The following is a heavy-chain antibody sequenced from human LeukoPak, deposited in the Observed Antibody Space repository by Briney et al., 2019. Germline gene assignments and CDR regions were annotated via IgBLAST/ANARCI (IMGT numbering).Heavy chain of an antibody. V-gene: IGHV3-23*01. CDR3: AKDKGYDFSTFFDY. J-gene: IGHJ4*02. CDR1: GFTFSSYA. CDR2: IIGSGGST. D-gene: IGHD3-3*01. Sequence: GGALRLSCAASGFTFSSYAMSWVRQAPGKGLEWVSAIIGSGGSTYYADSVKGRFTISRDNSKNTLYLQMNSLRAEDTAVYYCAKDKGYDFSTFFDYWGQGTLVTVSS.